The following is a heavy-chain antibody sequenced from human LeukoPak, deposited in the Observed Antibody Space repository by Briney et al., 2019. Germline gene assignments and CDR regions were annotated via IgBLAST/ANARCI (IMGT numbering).Heavy chain of an antibody. D-gene: IGHD5-18*01. J-gene: IGHJ6*03. CDR3: AKDTGRYSYADDYYMDV. CDR2: ISWDGGST. V-gene: IGHV3-43D*03. Sequence: PGGSLRLSCAASGFTFDDYAMHWVRQAPGKGLEWVSLISWDGGSTYYADSVKGRFTISRDNSKNSLYLQMNSLRAEDTALYYCAKDTGRYSYADDYYMDVWGKGTTVTVSS. CDR1: GFTFDDYA.